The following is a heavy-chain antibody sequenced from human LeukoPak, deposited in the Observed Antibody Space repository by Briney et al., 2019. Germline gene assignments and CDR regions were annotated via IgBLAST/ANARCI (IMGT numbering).Heavy chain of an antibody. CDR1: GFTFSSYW. D-gene: IGHD6-25*01. V-gene: IGHV3-74*01. CDR2: INSDGRIT. CDR3: AGGYDCVY. Sequence: GGSLRPYCAASGFTFSSYWMHWVRQTPGKGLVWVSRINSDGRITTYADSVKGRFTISRDNAKNTLYLQMNSLRAEDTAVYYCAGGYDCVYWGQGTLVTVSS. J-gene: IGHJ1*01.